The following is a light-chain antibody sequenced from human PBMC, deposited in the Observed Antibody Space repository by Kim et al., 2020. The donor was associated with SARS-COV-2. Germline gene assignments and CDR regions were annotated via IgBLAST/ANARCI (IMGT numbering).Light chain of an antibody. Sequence: QSVLTQPPSASGTPGQRVTISCSGSSSNIGSNTVNWYQQIPGTAPKLLIYSNNQRPSGLPDRFSGSKSGTLASLAISGLQSEDEADYYCAAWDYSLNGRVFRGPTQLTVL. CDR3: AAWDYSLNGRV. V-gene: IGLV1-44*01. CDR1: SSNIGSNT. CDR2: SNN. J-gene: IGLJ2*01.